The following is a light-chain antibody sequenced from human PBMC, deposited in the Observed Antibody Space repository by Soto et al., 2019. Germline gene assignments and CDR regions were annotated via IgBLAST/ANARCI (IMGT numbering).Light chain of an antibody. CDR1: QSISSW. V-gene: IGKV1-5*01. J-gene: IGKJ4*01. Sequence: DIQKTQSPSTLSASVGDRVTITCRASQSISSWLAWYQQKPGKAPKLLIYAASSLESGVPSRFSGSASGTEFTLTISIVQPDDFATYYCQQHNTYTLTFGGGTKVDIK. CDR3: QQHNTYTLT. CDR2: AAS.